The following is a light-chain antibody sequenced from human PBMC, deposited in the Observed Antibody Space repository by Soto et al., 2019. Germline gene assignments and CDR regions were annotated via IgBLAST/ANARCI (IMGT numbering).Light chain of an antibody. J-gene: IGLJ2*01. CDR3: SSYTSSSTVV. Sequence: QSALTQPASVSGSPGQSITISCTGTSSDVGGYNYVSWYQQHPGKAPKLMIYEVSNRPSGVSNRFSGSKSGNTASLTISGLQDEDEADYSCSSYTSSSTVVFGGGTQLTVL. V-gene: IGLV2-14*01. CDR1: SSDVGGYNY. CDR2: EVS.